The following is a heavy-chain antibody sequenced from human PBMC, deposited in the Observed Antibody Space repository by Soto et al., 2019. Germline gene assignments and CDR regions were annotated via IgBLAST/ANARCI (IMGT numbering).Heavy chain of an antibody. V-gene: IGHV1-2*04. D-gene: IGHD5-18*01. Sequence: ASVKVSCKASGYTFTGYYMHWVRQAPGQGLEWMGWINPNSGGTNYAQKFQGWVTMTRDTSISTAYMELSRLRSDDTAVYYCARDTAMVRNYYYYGMDVWGQGXTVTVSS. J-gene: IGHJ6*02. CDR1: GYTFTGYY. CDR3: ARDTAMVRNYYYYGMDV. CDR2: INPNSGGT.